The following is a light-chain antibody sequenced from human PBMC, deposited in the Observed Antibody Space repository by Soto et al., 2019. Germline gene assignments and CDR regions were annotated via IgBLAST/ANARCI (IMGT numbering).Light chain of an antibody. CDR1: RSVSSN. CDR3: QQYNEWPLT. J-gene: IGKJ4*01. CDR2: DAS. Sequence: EIVMTQSPATLSVSPGERATLSCRARRSVSSNLAWYQQKPGQAPRLLIYDASIRATGIPARFSGSGSGTEFTLTISSLQSEDSAVYYSQQYNEWPLTFGGGTKVEIK. V-gene: IGKV3-15*01.